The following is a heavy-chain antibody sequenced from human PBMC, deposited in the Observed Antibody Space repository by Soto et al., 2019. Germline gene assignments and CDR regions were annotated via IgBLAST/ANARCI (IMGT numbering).Heavy chain of an antibody. D-gene: IGHD6-13*01. CDR1: GFSLSTSGVG. J-gene: IGHJ4*02. V-gene: IGHV2-5*02. CDR2: IYWDDDK. Sequence: SGPTLVHPTQTLTLTCAFSGFSLSTSGVGGGWIRQPPGQALESLTLIYWDDDKRYSPSLKSRLTITKYTSKNQVVLTMTTMDPVDTATYSCAHSLLFGSSWSEHYAYWGQGTLVTVS. CDR3: AHSLLFGSSWSEHYAY.